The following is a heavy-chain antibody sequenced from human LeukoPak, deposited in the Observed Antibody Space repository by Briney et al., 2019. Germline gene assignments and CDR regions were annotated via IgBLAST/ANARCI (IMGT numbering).Heavy chain of an antibody. J-gene: IGHJ4*02. CDR1: GFTLGDYA. V-gene: IGHV3-49*04. Sequence: PGGSLRLSCTASGFTLGDYAMSWVRQAPGKGLEWVGFIRSKAYGGTTEYAASVKGRFTISRDDSKSIAYLQMNSLKTEDTAVYYCTRPPRAGYSGYDAFDYWGQGTLVTVSS. CDR3: TRPPRAGYSGYDAFDY. D-gene: IGHD5-12*01. CDR2: IRSKAYGGTT.